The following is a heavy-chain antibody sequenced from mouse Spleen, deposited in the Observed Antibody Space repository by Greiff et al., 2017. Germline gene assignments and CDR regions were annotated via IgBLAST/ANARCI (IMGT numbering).Heavy chain of an antibody. V-gene: IGHV1-69*01. CDR2: IDPSDSYT. Sequence: QVQLQQPGAELVMPGASVKLSCKASGYTFTSYWMHWVKQRPGQGLEWIGEIDPSDSYTNYNQKFKGKATLTVDKSSSTAYMQLSSLTSEDSAVYYCARPIATAPNYWGQGTTLTVSS. CDR3: ARPIATAPNY. CDR1: GYTFTSYW. D-gene: IGHD1-2*01. J-gene: IGHJ2*01.